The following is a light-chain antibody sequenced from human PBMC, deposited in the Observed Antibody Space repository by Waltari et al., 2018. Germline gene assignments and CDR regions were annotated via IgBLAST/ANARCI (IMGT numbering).Light chain of an antibody. CDR2: GAS. CDR3: QQYGSSPWT. J-gene: IGKJ1*01. Sequence: EIVLTQSPGTLSLSPGERATLSCSASQSVSSSYLAWYQQKPGQAPRLLSYGASSRATGIPDRFSGSGSGTDFTLTISRLEPEDFAVYYCQQYGSSPWTFGQGTKVEIK. CDR1: QSVSSSY. V-gene: IGKV3-20*01.